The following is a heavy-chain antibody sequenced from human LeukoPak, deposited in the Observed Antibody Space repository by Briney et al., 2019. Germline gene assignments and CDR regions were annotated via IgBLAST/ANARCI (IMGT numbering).Heavy chain of an antibody. J-gene: IGHJ4*02. CDR1: GFTFDDYA. CDR2: ISWDGGST. D-gene: IGHD3-3*01. V-gene: IGHV3-43D*04. CDR3: AKDLTYYDFWSGYYYFDY. Sequence: PGGSLRLSCAASGFTFDDYAMHWVRQAPGKGPEWVSLISWDGGSTYYADSVKGRFTISRDNSKNSLYLQMNSLRAEDTALYYCAKDLTYYDFWSGYYYFDYWGQGTLVTVSS.